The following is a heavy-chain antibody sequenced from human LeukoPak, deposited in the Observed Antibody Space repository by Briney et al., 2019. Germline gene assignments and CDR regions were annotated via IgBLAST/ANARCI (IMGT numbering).Heavy chain of an antibody. V-gene: IGHV1-46*01. CDR1: GYTFTSYY. Sequence: ASVKVSCKASGYTFTSYYMHWVRQAPGQGLEWMGIINPSGGSTSHAQKFQGRVTMTRDTSTSTVYMELSSLRSEDTAVYYCARGAEMATIDDDAFDIWGQGTMVTVSS. J-gene: IGHJ3*02. CDR3: ARGAEMATIDDDAFDI. CDR2: INPSGGST. D-gene: IGHD5-24*01.